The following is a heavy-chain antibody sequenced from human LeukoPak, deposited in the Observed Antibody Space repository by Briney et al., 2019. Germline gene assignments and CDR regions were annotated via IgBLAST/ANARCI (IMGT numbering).Heavy chain of an antibody. J-gene: IGHJ5*02. CDR2: ISGSGGST. Sequence: GGSLRLSCAASGFTFGSYSMTWVRQAPGKGLEWVSSISGSGGSTYYADSVKGRFTISRDNSKKTLYLQMNSLRAEDTALYYCAKEQRGYSGYMVGSCFDPWGQGTLVTVSS. CDR1: GFTFGSYS. D-gene: IGHD5-12*01. V-gene: IGHV3-23*01. CDR3: AKEQRGYSGYMVGSCFDP.